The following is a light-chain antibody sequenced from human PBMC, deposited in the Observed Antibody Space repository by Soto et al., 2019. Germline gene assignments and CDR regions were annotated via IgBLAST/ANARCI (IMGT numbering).Light chain of an antibody. Sequence: QSALTQPASVSGSPGQSITISCTGTSSDVGAYNYVSWYQHHPGKPPKLMIYEVSNRPSGVSNRFSGSKSGNTASLTISGLQAEDEADYYCSLYTSRSTLVFGTGTKVTVL. J-gene: IGLJ1*01. V-gene: IGLV2-14*01. CDR1: SSDVGAYNY. CDR2: EVS. CDR3: SLYTSRSTLV.